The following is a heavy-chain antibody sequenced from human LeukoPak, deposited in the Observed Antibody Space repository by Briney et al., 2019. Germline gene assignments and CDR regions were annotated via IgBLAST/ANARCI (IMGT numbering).Heavy chain of an antibody. Sequence: SETLSLTCAVSGDSVSNHIYYWDWIRQTPGKGLEWIGAVYYTGNAYYNPSLKSRVTISVDTSDNRFSLHLSSVNAADTAIYYCARLRALSGHRGAFDIWGQGTLVTVSS. V-gene: IGHV4-39*01. CDR2: VYYTGNA. D-gene: IGHD5/OR15-5a*01. CDR3: ARLRALSGHRGAFDI. CDR1: GDSVSNHIYY. J-gene: IGHJ3*02.